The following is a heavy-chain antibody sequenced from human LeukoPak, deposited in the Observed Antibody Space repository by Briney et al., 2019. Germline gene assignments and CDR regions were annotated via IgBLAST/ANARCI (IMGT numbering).Heavy chain of an antibody. D-gene: IGHD3-10*01. V-gene: IGHV1-69*04. CDR2: IIPIVDVT. Sequence: SVKVSCKASGGTFSNFAFSWVRQAPGQGLQWVGRIIPIVDVTSYVQNFKGRVTITADESTTTAYMELSSLRSEDTAVYYCAREMGDREFYFDYWGQGTLVTVSS. CDR3: AREMGDREFYFDY. J-gene: IGHJ4*02. CDR1: GGTFSNFA.